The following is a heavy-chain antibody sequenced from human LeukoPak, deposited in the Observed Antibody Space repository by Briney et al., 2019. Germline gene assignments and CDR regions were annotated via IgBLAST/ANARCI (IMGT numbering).Heavy chain of an antibody. D-gene: IGHD6-13*01. J-gene: IGHJ5*02. Sequence: GGSLRLSCAASGFTFSSYWMHWVRQAPGKGLVWVSRINTDGSSTSYADSVKGRFTISRDNAKNTLYLQMNSLRAEDTAVYYCAIESGIAAALDLWGQGTLVTVSS. CDR2: INTDGSST. CDR1: GFTFSSYW. V-gene: IGHV3-74*01. CDR3: AIESGIAAALDL.